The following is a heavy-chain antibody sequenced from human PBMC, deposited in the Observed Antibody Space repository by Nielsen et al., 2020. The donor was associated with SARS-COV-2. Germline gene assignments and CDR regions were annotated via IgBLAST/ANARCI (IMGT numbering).Heavy chain of an antibody. Sequence: SVKVSCKASGGSFTYPIHWVRLAPGHGLEWVGRVIPLIDITNYAQKFQGRVTLTADKSTGTAHMDLKNLSSEDTAVYYCVQTLGGLGTFDYWGQGTLVTVSS. J-gene: IGHJ4*02. CDR2: VIPLIDIT. D-gene: IGHD3-16*01. CDR3: VQTLGGLGTFDY. CDR1: GGSFTYP. V-gene: IGHV1-69*02.